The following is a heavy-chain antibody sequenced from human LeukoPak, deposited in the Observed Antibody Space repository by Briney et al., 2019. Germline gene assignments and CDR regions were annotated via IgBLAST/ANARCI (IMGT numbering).Heavy chain of an antibody. D-gene: IGHD6-19*01. Sequence: PSQTLSLTCTVSGASISRGDYYWSWIRQPPGTGLEWSGYIYYSGSTYYNPSLKSRVTISVDTSKNQFSLKLSSVTAADTAVYYCARVWSSGWYQGHDAFDIWGQGTMVTVSS. CDR2: IYYSGST. CDR3: ARVWSSGWYQGHDAFDI. CDR1: GASISRGDYY. V-gene: IGHV4-30-4*08. J-gene: IGHJ3*02.